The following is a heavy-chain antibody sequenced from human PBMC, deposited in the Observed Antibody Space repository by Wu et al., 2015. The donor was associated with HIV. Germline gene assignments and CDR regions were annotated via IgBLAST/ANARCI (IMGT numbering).Heavy chain of an antibody. CDR2: INPASGST. CDR1: GYIFTAYY. V-gene: IGHV1-2*02. Sequence: QVQLMQSGAEVKKPGASVKVSCKTSGYIFTAYYIHWVRQAPGHELEWMGWINPASGSTIYSEHFEGRITVTRDTSINTAYLELNTLRSGDTAVYFCARDAAPVTTEFDYWGQGTLVTVSS. CDR3: ARDAAPVTTEFDY. J-gene: IGHJ4*02. D-gene: IGHD1-1*01.